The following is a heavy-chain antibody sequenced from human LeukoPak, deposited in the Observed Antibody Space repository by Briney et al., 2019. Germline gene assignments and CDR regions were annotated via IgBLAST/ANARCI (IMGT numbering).Heavy chain of an antibody. CDR1: GISLSNYA. J-gene: IGHJ4*02. CDR2: ISERGGST. Sequence: WGSLSLSCAASGISLSNYAMSWVRHAPGKGLEWVSYISERGGSTAYADSVRGRFTISRDNSLNTLYLQMSSLRAEDTAVYFCAKRGIVIRGILVIGYHQEAYHYDYWGQGVLVTVSS. CDR3: AKRGIVIRGILVIGYHQEAYHYDY. D-gene: IGHD3-10*01. V-gene: IGHV3-23*01.